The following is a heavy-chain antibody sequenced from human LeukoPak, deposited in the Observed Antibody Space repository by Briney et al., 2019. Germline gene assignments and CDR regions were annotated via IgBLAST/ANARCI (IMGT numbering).Heavy chain of an antibody. J-gene: IGHJ4*02. Sequence: GSLRLSCAASGFTFSSYAMSWVRQAPGKGLEWVSTISGGGGTTYYADSMTGRFTISRDNSKNTLYLQMNSLRAEDTAVYCCAKARGLGIVGAHFDYWGQGTLVTVSS. V-gene: IGHV3-23*01. CDR1: GFTFSSYA. D-gene: IGHD1-26*01. CDR2: ISGGGGTT. CDR3: AKARGLGIVGAHFDY.